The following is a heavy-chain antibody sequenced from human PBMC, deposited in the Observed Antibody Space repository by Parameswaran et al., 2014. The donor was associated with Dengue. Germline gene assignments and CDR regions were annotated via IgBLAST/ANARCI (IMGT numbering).Heavy chain of an antibody. D-gene: IGHD2-21*02. J-gene: IGHJ6*02. CDR2: IIPIFGTA. CDR3: ARGICGGDCYPDYYYYGMDV. V-gene: IGHV1-69*01. CDR1: ISNA. Sequence: ISNARLVRQAPGQGLEWMGGIIPIFGTANYAQKFQGRVTITADESTSTAYMELSSLRSEDTAVYYCARGICGGDCYPDYYYYGMDVWGQGTTVTVSS.